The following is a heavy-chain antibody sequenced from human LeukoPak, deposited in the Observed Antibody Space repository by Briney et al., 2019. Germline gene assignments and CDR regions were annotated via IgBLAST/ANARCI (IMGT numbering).Heavy chain of an antibody. J-gene: IGHJ3*02. CDR2: IIPILGIA. Sequence: SVKVSCKASGGTFSSYTISWARQAPGQGLEWMGRIIPILGIANYAQKFQGRVTITADKSTSTAYMELSSLRSEDTAVYYCARGPSQWFGESAFDIWGQGTMVTVSS. D-gene: IGHD3-10*01. CDR1: GGTFSSYT. V-gene: IGHV1-69*02. CDR3: ARGPSQWFGESAFDI.